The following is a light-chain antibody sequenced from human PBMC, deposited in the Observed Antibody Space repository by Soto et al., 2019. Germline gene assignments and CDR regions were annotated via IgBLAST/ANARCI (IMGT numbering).Light chain of an antibody. CDR2: SDN. CDR3: SSQTASATVL. Sequence: QSVLTQPPSASGTPGQRVTISCSGSSSNLGSNSVNWYQQVPGTAPKLLISSDNQRPSGVPDRFSGSQSGTSASLAISGLQSEDEADYYCSSQTASATVLFGGGTKVTVL. V-gene: IGLV1-44*01. J-gene: IGLJ2*01. CDR1: SSNLGSNS.